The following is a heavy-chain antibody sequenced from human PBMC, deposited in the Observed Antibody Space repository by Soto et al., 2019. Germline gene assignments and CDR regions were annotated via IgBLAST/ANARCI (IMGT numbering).Heavy chain of an antibody. CDR3: ARGPAYINGWRTFDL. Sequence: VLLQESGPRLLRPSETLSLTCTVSDDSFRGAAYYWSWIRQPLGKGPEWIGYTYYNGDTKYNPALRSRVTMSEDTSKNQFSLRLSSVTAADTAVYFCARGPAYINGWRTFDLWGRGILVTVSS. D-gene: IGHD6-19*01. CDR1: DDSFRGAAYY. J-gene: IGHJ4*02. CDR2: TYYNGDT. V-gene: IGHV4-61*08.